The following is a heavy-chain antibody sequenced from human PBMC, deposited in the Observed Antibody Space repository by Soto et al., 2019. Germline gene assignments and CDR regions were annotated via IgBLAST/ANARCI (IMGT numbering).Heavy chain of an antibody. J-gene: IGHJ6*02. D-gene: IGHD3-22*01. CDR2: IYYSGST. Sequence: SETLSLTCTVSGGSISSGDYYWSWIRQPPGKGLEWIGYIYYSGSTYYNPSLKSRVTISVDTSKNQFSLKLSSVTAADTAVYYCARNPSVKYYYDSSGSGMDVWGQGTTVTVSS. CDR3: ARNPSVKYYYDSSGSGMDV. CDR1: GGSISSGDYY. V-gene: IGHV4-30-4*01.